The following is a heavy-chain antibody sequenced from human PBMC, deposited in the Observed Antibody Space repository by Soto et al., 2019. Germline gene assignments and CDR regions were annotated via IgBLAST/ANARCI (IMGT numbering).Heavy chain of an antibody. J-gene: IGHJ4*02. CDR2: INHSGST. D-gene: IGHD2-2*01. CDR3: ARVGTSHWFDY. CDR1: GGSFSGYY. Sequence: SETLSLTCAVYGGSFSGYYWSWIRQPPGKGLEWIGEINHSGSTNYNPSLKSRVTISVDTSKNQFSLKLSSVTAADTAVYYCARVGTSHWFDYWGQGTLVAVSS. V-gene: IGHV4-34*01.